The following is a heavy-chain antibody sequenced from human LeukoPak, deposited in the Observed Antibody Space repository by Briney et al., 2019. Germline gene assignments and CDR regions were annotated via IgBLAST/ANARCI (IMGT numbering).Heavy chain of an antibody. V-gene: IGHV4-61*01. CDR2: IYYSGST. CDR1: GGSVSSGSYY. D-gene: IGHD6-19*01. CDR3: ARAPYSSGWDINDAFDI. J-gene: IGHJ3*02. Sequence: SETLSLTCTVSGGSVSSGSYYWSWIRQPPGKGLEWIGYIYYSGSTNYNPSLKSRVTISVDTSKNQFSLKLSSVTAADTAVYYCARAPYSSGWDINDAFDIWAKGQWSPSLQ.